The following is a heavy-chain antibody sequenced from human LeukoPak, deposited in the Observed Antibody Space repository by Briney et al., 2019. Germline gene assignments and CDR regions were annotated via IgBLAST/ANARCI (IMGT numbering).Heavy chain of an antibody. CDR2: IIPIFGTA. D-gene: IGHD3-9*01. CDR1: GGTFSSYA. Sequence: ASVKVSCKASGGTFSSYAISWVRQAPGQGLEWMGGIIPIFGTANYAQKFQGRVTITADESTSTAYMELSSLRSEDTAVYYCARTNARYLDWPNFDYWGQGTPVTVSS. J-gene: IGHJ4*02. CDR3: ARTNARYLDWPNFDY. V-gene: IGHV1-69*13.